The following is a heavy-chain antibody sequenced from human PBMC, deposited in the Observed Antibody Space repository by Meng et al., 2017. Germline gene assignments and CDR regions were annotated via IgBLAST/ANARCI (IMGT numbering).Heavy chain of an antibody. D-gene: IGHD4-11*01. J-gene: IGHJ4*02. CDR1: GGTFSSYA. CDR2: IIPIFGTA. CDR3: ARDDYSNYLPFDY. Sequence: HVELVQSGAGVKKPGSSVKVSCKASGGTFSSYALSWVRQAPGQGLEWMGGIIPIFGTANYAQKFQGRVTITADESTSTAYMELSSLRSEDTAVYYCARDDYSNYLPFDYWGQGILVTVSS. V-gene: IGHV1-69*01.